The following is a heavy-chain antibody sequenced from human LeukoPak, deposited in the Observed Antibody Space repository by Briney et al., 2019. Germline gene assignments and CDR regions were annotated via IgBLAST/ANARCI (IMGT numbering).Heavy chain of an antibody. Sequence: ASVKVSCKASGYTFTGYYMHWVRQAPGQGLEWMGWINPNSGGTNYAQKFQGRVTMTRDTSISTAYMELSRLRSDDTAVYYCARDLLTVTTLWFDHRGQGTLVTVSS. CDR1: GYTFTGYY. CDR2: INPNSGGT. V-gene: IGHV1-2*02. D-gene: IGHD4-17*01. CDR3: ARDLLTVTTLWFDH. J-gene: IGHJ5*02.